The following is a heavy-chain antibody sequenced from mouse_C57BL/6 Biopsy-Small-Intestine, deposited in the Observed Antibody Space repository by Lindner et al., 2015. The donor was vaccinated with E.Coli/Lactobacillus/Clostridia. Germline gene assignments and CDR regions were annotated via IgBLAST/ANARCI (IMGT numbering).Heavy chain of an antibody. CDR2: FHPYDDDT. Sequence: SGAELVKPGASVKMSCKASGYTFTTYPIEWMKQNHGKSLEWIGNFHPYDDDTKYNEKFKGKATLTVEKSSSTVYLELSRLTSDDSAVYCCARGRGSNYYYFDYWGQGTTLTVSS. V-gene: IGHV1-47*01. D-gene: IGHD1-1*01. CDR1: GYTFTTYP. J-gene: IGHJ2*01. CDR3: ARGRGSNYYYFDY.